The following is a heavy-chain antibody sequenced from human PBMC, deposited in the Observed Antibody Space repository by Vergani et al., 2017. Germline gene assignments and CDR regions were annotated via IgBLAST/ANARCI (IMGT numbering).Heavy chain of an antibody. J-gene: IGHJ4*02. Sequence: QVQLQESGPGLVKPSETLSLTCAVSGFSIDNGYYWDWIRQPPGKGLEWIGSIYRTGRTHFNPSLKSRVTISVDTSKNQFSLKLSSVTAADTAVYYCARLDSSSPGILWYWGQGTLVTVSS. CDR1: GFSIDNGYY. CDR2: IYRTGRT. D-gene: IGHD6-6*01. V-gene: IGHV4-38-2*01. CDR3: ARLDSSSPGILWY.